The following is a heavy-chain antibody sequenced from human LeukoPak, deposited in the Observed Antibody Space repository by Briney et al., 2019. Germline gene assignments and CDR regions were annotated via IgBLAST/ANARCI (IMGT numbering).Heavy chain of an antibody. Sequence: SETLSLTCTVSVGSISISNYYGGWVRQPPGEGLEWIGNMYFSESTYYTPSLKSRVTISVDTSKNQVSLKLSSVTAADTAVYYCACLTTAEAFDIWGQGTMVTVSS. CDR3: ACLTTAEAFDI. D-gene: IGHD3-22*01. V-gene: IGHV4-39*07. J-gene: IGHJ3*02. CDR2: MYFSEST. CDR1: VGSISISNYY.